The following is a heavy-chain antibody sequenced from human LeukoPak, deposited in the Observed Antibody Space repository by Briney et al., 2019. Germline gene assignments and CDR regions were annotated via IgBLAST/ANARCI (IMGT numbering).Heavy chain of an antibody. J-gene: IGHJ4*02. Sequence: YISISVITRYSAASGKGRFTISRDNAKKSLYLQMNSLRAQDTAVYYCVRAYHSSGWYRIDYWGQGTLVTVSS. CDR3: VRAYHSSGWYRIDY. D-gene: IGHD6-19*01. CDR2: ISISVITR. V-gene: IGHV3-48*03.